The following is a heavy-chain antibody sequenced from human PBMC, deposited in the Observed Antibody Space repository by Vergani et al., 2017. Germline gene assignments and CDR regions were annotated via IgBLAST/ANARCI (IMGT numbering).Heavy chain of an antibody. D-gene: IGHD3-22*01. V-gene: IGHV3-11*01. CDR2: IASSDTTV. J-gene: IGHJ4*02. CDR1: GFFFSDYY. Sequence: QVQLVESGGGLVKPGGSLRLSCTASGFFFSDYYMSWLRQAPGKGLEWISYIASSDTTVYYADSVKGRFTISRDNAKNSLYLGMNSLTAEDTAIYYCAGPQGTSAYYYGGFDYWGQGILVTVSS. CDR3: AGPQGTSAYYYGGFDY.